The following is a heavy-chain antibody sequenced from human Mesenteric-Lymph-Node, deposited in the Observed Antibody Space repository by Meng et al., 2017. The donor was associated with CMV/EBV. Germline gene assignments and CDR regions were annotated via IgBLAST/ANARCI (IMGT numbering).Heavy chain of an antibody. CDR2: ISNSDGTT. D-gene: IGHD2-2*01. CDR3: ARERGGLCSSSNCQKTFDY. Sequence: GESLKISCAASGFTFSSYWMNWVRQAPGKGLEWVSYISNSDGTTYYADSVKGRFTISRDNDKNSLSLQMNSLRGEDTAVYYCARERGGLCSSSNCQKTFDYWGQGTVVTVSS. V-gene: IGHV3-48*04. J-gene: IGHJ4*02. CDR1: GFTFSSYW.